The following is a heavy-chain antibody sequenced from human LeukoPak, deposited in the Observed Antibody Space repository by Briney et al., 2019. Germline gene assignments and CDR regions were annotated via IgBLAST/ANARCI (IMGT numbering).Heavy chain of an antibody. V-gene: IGHV1-18*01. J-gene: IGHJ5*02. CDR3: ARDYSYGYWFDP. CDR1: GYTFTSYG. CDR2: ITVYNGNT. D-gene: IGHD5-18*01. Sequence: ASVKVSCKASGYTFTSYGVSWVRQAPGQGLEWMGWITVYNGNTNSVQKLQDRVTMTTDTSTSTAYMELRSLRSDDTAVYYCARDYSYGYWFDPWGQGTLVTVSS.